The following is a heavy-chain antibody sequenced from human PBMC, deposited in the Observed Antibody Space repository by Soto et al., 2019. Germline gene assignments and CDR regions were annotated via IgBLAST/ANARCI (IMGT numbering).Heavy chain of an antibody. CDR3: AILVGASSSDY. J-gene: IGHJ4*02. CDR2: INSNSGDT. V-gene: IGHV1-2*02. Sequence: ASVKVSCKASGYTFTGYFIHWVRQAPAQGLEWMGWINSNSGDTNYAQKFQGRVTMTRDTSISTAYMELSRLRSDDTAVYYCAILVGASSSDYWGQGTLVTVSS. CDR1: GYTFTGYF. D-gene: IGHD1-26*01.